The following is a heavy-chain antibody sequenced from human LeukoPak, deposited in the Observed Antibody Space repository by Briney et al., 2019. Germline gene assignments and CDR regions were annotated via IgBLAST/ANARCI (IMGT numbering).Heavy chain of an antibody. D-gene: IGHD3-10*01. V-gene: IGHV3-23*01. J-gene: IGHJ4*02. Sequence: PGGSLRLSCAASGFTFSSYAMSWVRQAPGKGLEWVSAISGSGGSTYYADSVKGRFTISRDNSKNTLYLQMNSLRAEDTAVYYCAKAATMVRGVISFSGPPSPATARAPYDYWGQGTLVTVSS. CDR3: AKAATMVRGVISFSGPPSPATARAPYDY. CDR1: GFTFSSYA. CDR2: ISGSGGST.